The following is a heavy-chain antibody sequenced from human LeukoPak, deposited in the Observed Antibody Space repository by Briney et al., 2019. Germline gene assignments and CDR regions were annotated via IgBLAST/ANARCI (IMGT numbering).Heavy chain of an antibody. J-gene: IGHJ5*02. D-gene: IGHD6-25*01. CDR1: VGSISTFY. V-gene: IGHV4-4*07. Sequence: SETLSLTCTVSVGSISTFYWTWIRHPAGKGLEWIGRINSSGSTNYNPSLRIRVSMSVDRSKNQFSVTLSSVTAADTAVYLCAREGGDPRWLDPWGQGTLVTVSS. CDR3: AREGGDPRWLDP. CDR2: INSSGST.